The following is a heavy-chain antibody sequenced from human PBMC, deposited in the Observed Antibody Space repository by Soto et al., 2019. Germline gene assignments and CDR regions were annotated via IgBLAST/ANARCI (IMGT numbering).Heavy chain of an antibody. Sequence: PSETLSLTCTVSGGSISSSSYYWGWIRQPPGKGLEWIGSIYYSGSTYYNPSLKSRVTISVDTSKNQFSLKLSSVTAADTAVYYCAGLNAHFDWFRYYYYGMDVWGQGTTVTVSS. CDR2: IYYSGST. CDR1: GGSISSSSYY. CDR3: AGLNAHFDWFRYYYYGMDV. D-gene: IGHD3-9*01. J-gene: IGHJ6*02. V-gene: IGHV4-39*01.